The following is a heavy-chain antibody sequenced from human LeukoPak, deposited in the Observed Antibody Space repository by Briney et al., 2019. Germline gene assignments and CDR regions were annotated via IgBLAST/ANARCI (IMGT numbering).Heavy chain of an antibody. D-gene: IGHD1-26*01. J-gene: IGHJ4*02. CDR2: IYTSGST. Sequence: PSETLSLTCTVSGGSISSYYWSWIRQPPGKGLEWIGYIYTSGSTNYNPSLKSRVTISVDTSKNQFSLKLSSVTAADTALYYCARHPRKWEPLDYWGQGTLVTVSS. CDR3: ARHPRKWEPLDY. CDR1: GGSISSYY. V-gene: IGHV4-4*09.